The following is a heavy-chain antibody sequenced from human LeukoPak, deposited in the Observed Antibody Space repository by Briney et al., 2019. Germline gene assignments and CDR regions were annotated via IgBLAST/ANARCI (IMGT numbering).Heavy chain of an antibody. V-gene: IGHV1-8*01. J-gene: IGHJ5*02. CDR3: ARGTGYCSGGSCYYQKNWFDP. D-gene: IGHD2-15*01. CDR1: GYTFTSYD. CDR2: MNPNSGNT. Sequence: GASVKVSCKASGYTFTSYDSNWVRQAPGQRLEWMGLMNPNSGNTGYAQKFQGRVTTTRNTSISTAYMELSSLRSEDTAVYYCARGTGYCSGGSCYYQKNWFDPWGQGTLVTVSS.